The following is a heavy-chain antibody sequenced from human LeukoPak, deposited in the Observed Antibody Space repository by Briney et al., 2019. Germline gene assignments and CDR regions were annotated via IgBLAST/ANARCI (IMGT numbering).Heavy chain of an antibody. V-gene: IGHV1-8*01. J-gene: IGHJ6*02. CDR3: AKTEAVVAEGTYYYYGMDV. CDR2: MNPNSGNT. D-gene: IGHD2-15*01. Sequence: ASVKVSCKASGYTFTSYDINWVRQATGQGLEWMGWMNPNSGNTGYAQKFQGRVTMTRNTSISTAYMELSSLRSEDTAVYYCAKTEAVVAEGTYYYYGMDVWGQGTTVTVSS. CDR1: GYTFTSYD.